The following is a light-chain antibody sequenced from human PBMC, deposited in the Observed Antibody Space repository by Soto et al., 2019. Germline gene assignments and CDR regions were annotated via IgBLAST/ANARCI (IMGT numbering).Light chain of an antibody. J-gene: IGKJ2*01. Sequence: EIVLTQSPATLSLSPGERATLSCRASQSVSTYLVWLQQKPGQAPRLLIYDASNRATGIPARFSGSGSGRDFTLTISSLEPEDSAVYYCQQRSNWPPRYTFGQGTKVDIK. CDR3: QQRSNWPPRYT. V-gene: IGKV3-11*02. CDR2: DAS. CDR1: QSVSTY.